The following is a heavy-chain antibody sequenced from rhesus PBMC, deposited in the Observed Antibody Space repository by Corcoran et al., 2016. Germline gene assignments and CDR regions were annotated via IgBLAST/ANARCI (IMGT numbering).Heavy chain of an antibody. CDR2: IKGNAGST. CDR1: GGSFSSYL. Sequence: QVQLQESGPGLVKLSETLSLTCAVSGGSFSSYLWSWIRQPSGMGLAWIGVIKGNAGSTNGTASLTSRVTISKHASKTQFSLVLISVTAADTAVYYGARLGYCSGGICYSFDYWGPGVLVTVSS. J-gene: IGHJ4*01. D-gene: IGHD2-8*01. CDR3: ARLGYCSGGICYSFDY. V-gene: IGHV4-80*01.